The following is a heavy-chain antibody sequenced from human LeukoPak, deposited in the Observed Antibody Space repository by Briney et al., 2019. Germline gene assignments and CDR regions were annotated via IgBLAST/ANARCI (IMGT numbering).Heavy chain of an antibody. Sequence: ASVKVSCKVSGYTLTELSMHWVRQAPGKGLEWMGGFDPEDGETIYAQKFQGRVTMTEDTSTDTAYMELSSLRSEDTAVYYCARCSSSSAYYYYYYYMDVWGKGTTVTVSS. D-gene: IGHD6-6*01. J-gene: IGHJ6*03. CDR3: ARCSSSSAYYYYYYYMDV. CDR1: GYTLTELS. CDR2: FDPEDGET. V-gene: IGHV1-24*01.